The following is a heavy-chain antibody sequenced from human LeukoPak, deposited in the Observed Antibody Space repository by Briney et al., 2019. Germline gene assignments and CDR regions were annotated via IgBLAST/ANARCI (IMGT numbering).Heavy chain of an antibody. CDR2: IYYSGST. D-gene: IGHD3-3*01. V-gene: IGHV4-59*01. Sequence: SSETLSLTCTVSGGSISSYYWSWIRQPPGKGLEWIGYIYYSGSTNYNPPLKSRVTISVDTSKNQFSLKLSSVTAADTAVYYCARVGTPRKPRPYYDFWSGYGHHAFDIWGQGTMVTVSS. CDR3: ARVGTPRKPRPYYDFWSGYGHHAFDI. J-gene: IGHJ3*02. CDR1: GGSISSYY.